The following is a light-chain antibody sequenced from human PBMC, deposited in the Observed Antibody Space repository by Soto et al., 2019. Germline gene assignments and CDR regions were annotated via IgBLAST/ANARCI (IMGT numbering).Light chain of an antibody. CDR2: KAS. CDR1: QTISSW. Sequence: DMQMTQSPSTRSGCVLDIVTTTFLASQTISSWLAWYQQKPGKAPKLLIYKASTLKSGVPSRFSGSGSGTEFTLTISSLQPDDFATYYCQHYNSYSEAFGQGTKV. V-gene: IGKV1-5*03. J-gene: IGKJ1*01. CDR3: QHYNSYSEA.